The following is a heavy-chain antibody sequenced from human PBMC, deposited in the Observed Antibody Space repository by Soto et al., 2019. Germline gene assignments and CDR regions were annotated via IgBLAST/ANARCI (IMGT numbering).Heavy chain of an antibody. J-gene: IGHJ3*01. CDR3: AKDGYHAAFDV. V-gene: IGHV3-30*18. D-gene: IGHD5-12*01. CDR2: ISHDGNNH. Sequence: QVKLVESGGGVVQPGGSLRLSCATSGFSFSNYGVHWVRQAPGKCLEWVAFMSLISHDGNNHFYGDSVKGRFTISRDTSKNTVYLQMNSLRPDDTALYYCAKDGYHAAFDVWGQGTMVTVSS. CDR1: GFSFSNYG.